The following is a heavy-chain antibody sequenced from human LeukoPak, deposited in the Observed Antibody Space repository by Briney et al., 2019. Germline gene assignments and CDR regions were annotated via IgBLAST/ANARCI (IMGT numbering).Heavy chain of an antibody. Sequence: GGSLRLSCAASGFNFRNYWLGCVRQAPGRGLECVANTKPDGSAEYYADSVRGRFTTSRDKANNLLYLHMNRLRAEDTAVYYCARDGGLNTNFDCWGQGTLVTVCS. V-gene: IGHV3-7*01. D-gene: IGHD2-15*01. J-gene: IGHJ4*02. CDR1: GFNFRNYW. CDR3: ARDGGLNTNFDC. CDR2: TKPDGSAE.